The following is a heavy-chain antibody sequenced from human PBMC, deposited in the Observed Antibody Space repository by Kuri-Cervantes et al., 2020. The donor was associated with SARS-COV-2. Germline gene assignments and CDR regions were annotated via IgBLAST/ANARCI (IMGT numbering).Heavy chain of an antibody. CDR1: GFTFSSYG. CDR3: ASPPEYDSSGSPFDY. D-gene: IGHD3-22*01. V-gene: IGHV3-30*02. Sequence: GESLKFSCAASGFTFSSYGMHWARRAPGKGLEWVAFIRYDGSNKYYADSVKGRFTISRDNAKNSLYLQMNSLRAEDTVVYYCASPPEYDSSGSPFDYWGQGTLVTVSS. J-gene: IGHJ4*02. CDR2: IRYDGSNK.